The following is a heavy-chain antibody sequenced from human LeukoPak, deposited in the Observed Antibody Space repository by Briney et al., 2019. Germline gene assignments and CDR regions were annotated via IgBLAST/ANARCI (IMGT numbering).Heavy chain of an antibody. CDR3: AKQWLQSAPTGWFDP. Sequence: GGPLRLSCAASGFIFSNYAMTWVRQAPGQGLEWVSAISGSGGSTYYADSVKGRFTISRDNSKNTLYLQMNSLRAEDTAVYYCAKQWLQSAPTGWFDPWGQGTLVTVSS. CDR1: GFIFSNYA. D-gene: IGHD5-24*01. CDR2: ISGSGGST. J-gene: IGHJ5*02. V-gene: IGHV3-23*01.